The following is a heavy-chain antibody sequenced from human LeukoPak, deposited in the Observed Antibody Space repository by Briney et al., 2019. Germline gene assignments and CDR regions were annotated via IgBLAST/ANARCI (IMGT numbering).Heavy chain of an antibody. V-gene: IGHV3-49*04. Sequence: GGSLRLSCAASGFTFSSYAMSWVRQAPGKGLEWVGFIRRKAYGWTTQYAASVKGRFTISRDDSKSIAYLQMNSLKTEDTAVYYCTRDGGGYGDDAFDIWGQGTLVTVSS. CDR1: GFTFSSYA. D-gene: IGHD4-17*01. CDR3: TRDGGGYGDDAFDI. J-gene: IGHJ3*02. CDR2: IRRKAYGWTT.